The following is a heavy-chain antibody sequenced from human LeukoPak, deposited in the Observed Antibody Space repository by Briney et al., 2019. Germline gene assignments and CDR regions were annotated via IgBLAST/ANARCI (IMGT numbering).Heavy chain of an antibody. V-gene: IGHV1-69*01. CDR3: ARAEYDILTGYFYWFDP. J-gene: IGHJ5*02. CDR1: GGTFSTYA. D-gene: IGHD3-9*01. CDR2: IIPIFGTA. Sequence: SVKVSCKASGGTFSTYAISWVRQAPGQGLEWMGGIIPIFGTANYAQKFQGRVTITADESTSTAYMELSSLRSEDTAVYYCARAEYDILTGYFYWFDPWGQGTLVTVSS.